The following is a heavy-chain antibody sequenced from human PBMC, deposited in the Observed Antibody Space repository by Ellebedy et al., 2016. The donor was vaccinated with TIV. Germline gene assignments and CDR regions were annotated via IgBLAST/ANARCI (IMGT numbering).Heavy chain of an antibody. CDR1: GDSIRNSY. D-gene: IGHD3-10*01. CDR2: SYYSGST. Sequence: MPSEALSLTCTLSGDSIRNSYWRWIRRLPGKGLEWIGYSYYSGSTNYNPSLKSRVTISIDTSKNQFSLKLSSVTAADTAVYYCARREGYYGSGSYYANWGQGTLVTVSS. J-gene: IGHJ4*02. CDR3: ARREGYYGSGSYYAN. V-gene: IGHV4-59*01.